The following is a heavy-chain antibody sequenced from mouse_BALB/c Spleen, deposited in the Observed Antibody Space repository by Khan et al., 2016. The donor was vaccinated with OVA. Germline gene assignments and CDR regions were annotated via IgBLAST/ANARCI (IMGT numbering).Heavy chain of an antibody. D-gene: IGHD1-1*01. V-gene: IGHV3-6*02. CDR1: GYLITSGCY. J-gene: IGHJ2*01. Sequence: EVKLLESGPGLVKPSQSLSLTCSVTGYLITSGCYWNWIRQFPGKKLEWMGHISYDGNKNYNPSLKNRISITRDTSKNQFFLRLNSVTTEDTATYYCGRYEGYYYGDYFDYRGQGTTLTVSS. CDR2: ISYDGNK. CDR3: GRYEGYYYGDYFDY.